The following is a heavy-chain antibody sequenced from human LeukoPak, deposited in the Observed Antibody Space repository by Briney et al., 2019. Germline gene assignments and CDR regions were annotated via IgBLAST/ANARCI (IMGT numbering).Heavy chain of an antibody. Sequence: GSLRLSCAASGFTFSNAWMSWVRQPPGKGLEWIGEIYHSGSTNYNPSLKSRVTISVDKSKNQFSLKLSSVTAADTAVYYCATLRGYCSGGSCARPAGAFDIWGQGTMVTVSS. CDR1: GFTFSNAW. J-gene: IGHJ3*02. D-gene: IGHD2-15*01. V-gene: IGHV4-4*02. CDR3: ATLRGYCSGGSCARPAGAFDI. CDR2: IYHSGST.